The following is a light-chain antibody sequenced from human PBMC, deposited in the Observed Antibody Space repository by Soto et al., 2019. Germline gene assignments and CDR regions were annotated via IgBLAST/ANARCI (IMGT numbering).Light chain of an antibody. V-gene: IGLV2-14*01. CDR3: SSYTSSSTLVV. Sequence: QSALTQPASVSGSPGQSITISCTGTSSDVGGYNYVSWYQQHPGKAPKLMIYDVSNRPSGVSNRFYGSKSGNTASLTISGLQAKYVFDYYCSSYTSSSTLVVFGGGTKLTVL. J-gene: IGLJ2*01. CDR1: SSDVGGYNY. CDR2: DVS.